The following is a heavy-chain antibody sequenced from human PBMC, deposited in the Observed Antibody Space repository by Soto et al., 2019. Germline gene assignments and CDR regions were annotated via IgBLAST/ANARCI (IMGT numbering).Heavy chain of an antibody. Sequence: GASVKVSCKASGGTFGSYTINWVRQAPGQGLEWMGRIIPMLDITNYAQKFQARLTITADKSTSTAFMELSSLTSEDTAVYYCARQTLVTMARFDPWGQGTPVTVSS. CDR1: GGTFGSYT. J-gene: IGHJ5*02. D-gene: IGHD3-10*01. CDR2: IIPMLDIT. CDR3: ARQTLVTMARFDP. V-gene: IGHV1-69*02.